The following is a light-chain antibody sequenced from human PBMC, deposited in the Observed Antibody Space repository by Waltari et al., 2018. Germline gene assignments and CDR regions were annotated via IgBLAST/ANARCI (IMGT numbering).Light chain of an antibody. CDR3: QQRSYLIT. Sequence: EIVLTQSPATLSLSPGERATLSCRASQSVSSHLAWYQQKPGQGPRLIIYDASNRATGIPARFSGSGSGTDFTLTISSLEPEDFAVYYCQQRSYLITFGQGTRLEIK. V-gene: IGKV3-11*01. CDR2: DAS. J-gene: IGKJ5*01. CDR1: QSVSSH.